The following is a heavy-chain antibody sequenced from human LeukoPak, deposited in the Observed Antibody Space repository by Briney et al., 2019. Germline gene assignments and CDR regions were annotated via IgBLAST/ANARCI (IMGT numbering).Heavy chain of an antibody. Sequence: SETLSLTCTVSGGSISSGSYYWSWIRQPPGKGLEWIGYIYYSGSTNYNPSLKSRVTISVDTSKNQFSLKLSSVTAADTAVYYCAREYCSSTSCYYYFDYWGQGTLVTVSS. CDR3: AREYCSSTSCYYYFDY. V-gene: IGHV4-61*01. D-gene: IGHD2-2*01. CDR1: GGSISSGSYY. CDR2: IYYSGST. J-gene: IGHJ4*02.